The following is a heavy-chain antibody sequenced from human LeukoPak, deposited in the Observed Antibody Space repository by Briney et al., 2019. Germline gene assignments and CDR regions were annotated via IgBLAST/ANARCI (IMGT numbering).Heavy chain of an antibody. Sequence: SVKVSCKASGGTSNSHAISWVRQAPGQGLERMGRIIPNLGTTNRAQNFQDRVTLTADKSTNTAYMELTSLTSDDTAVYYCATTNDGGGYQWGDFFDFWGQGTLVTVSS. CDR2: IIPNLGTT. CDR1: GGTSNSHA. V-gene: IGHV1-69*04. CDR3: ATTNDGGGYQWGDFFDF. J-gene: IGHJ4*02. D-gene: IGHD3-22*01.